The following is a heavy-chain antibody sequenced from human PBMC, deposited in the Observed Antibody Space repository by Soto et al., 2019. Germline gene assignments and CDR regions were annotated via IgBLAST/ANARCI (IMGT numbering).Heavy chain of an antibody. Sequence: SETLSLTCTVSGGSISSGGYYWSWIRQHPGKGLEWIGYIYYSGSTYYNPSLKSRVTISVDTSKNQFSLKLSSVTAADTAVYYCARAFVRGVIIKGFDYWGQGTLVTVSS. D-gene: IGHD3-10*01. CDR1: GGSISSGGYY. CDR3: ARAFVRGVIIKGFDY. CDR2: IYYSGST. V-gene: IGHV4-31*03. J-gene: IGHJ4*02.